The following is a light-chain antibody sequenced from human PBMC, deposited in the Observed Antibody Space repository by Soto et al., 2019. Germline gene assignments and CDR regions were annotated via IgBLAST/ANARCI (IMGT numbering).Light chain of an antibody. CDR3: SSFTVTSTLDV. V-gene: IGLV2-14*03. J-gene: IGLJ1*01. CDR2: DVS. CDR1: SSDIGGYNY. Sequence: QSALTQPASVSGSPGQSITISCTGTSSDIGGYNYVSWYQQLPGKVPKLIIYDVSNRPSGVSDRFSGSKSVNAASLTISGLQAEDEADYFCSSFTVTSTLDVFGTGTKLTVL.